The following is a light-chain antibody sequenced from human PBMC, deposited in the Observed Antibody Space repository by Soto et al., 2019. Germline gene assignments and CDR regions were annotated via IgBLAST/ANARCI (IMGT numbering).Light chain of an antibody. Sequence: DIQMTQSPSTLSASVGDRVTITCRASQSIDSWLAWYQQKPGKTPNLLIYEAASLESGVPSRFSGSGSGTEFTLTISSRQPDDFATYYCQQYSSYSAGTFGQGTKVEIK. CDR3: QQYSSYSAGT. CDR2: EAA. V-gene: IGKV1-5*03. J-gene: IGKJ1*01. CDR1: QSIDSW.